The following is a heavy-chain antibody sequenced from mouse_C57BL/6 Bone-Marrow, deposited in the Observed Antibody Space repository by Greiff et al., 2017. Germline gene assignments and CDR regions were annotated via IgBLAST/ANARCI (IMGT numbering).Heavy chain of an antibody. V-gene: IGHV1-39*01. J-gene: IGHJ2*01. D-gene: IGHD1-1*01. CDR1: GYSFTDYN. Sequence: VQLKESGPELVKPGASVKISCKASGYSFTDYNMNRVKQSHGKSLEWIGVINPNYGTTSYNQKFKGKATLTVDQSSSTAYMQLNSLTSEDAAVYYCARSITTVVASDYWGQGTTLTVSS. CDR2: INPNYGTT. CDR3: ARSITTVVASDY.